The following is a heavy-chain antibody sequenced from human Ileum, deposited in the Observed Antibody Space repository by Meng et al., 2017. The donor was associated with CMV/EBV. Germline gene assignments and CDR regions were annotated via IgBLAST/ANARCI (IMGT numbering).Heavy chain of an antibody. D-gene: IGHD4-17*01. J-gene: IGHJ4*02. CDR1: GGCFSGYY. Sequence: QGQFKQAGARLLKPSETLSLPCAVYGGCFSGYYWSWIHQFPGKGLEWMGEINHSGSTNYNPSLKSRVTISADTSKKWFSLKVSSVTAADTAVYYCAREAVGVENGDYADYWGQGILVTVSS. CDR3: AREAVGVENGDYADY. V-gene: IGHV4-34*01. CDR2: INHSGST.